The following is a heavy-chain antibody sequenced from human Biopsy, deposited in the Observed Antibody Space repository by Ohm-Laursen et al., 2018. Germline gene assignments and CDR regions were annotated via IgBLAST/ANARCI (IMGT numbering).Heavy chain of an antibody. Sequence: PSDTLSLTWSVSGGSISSGGYYWSWIRQFPGKGLELLGYIYNVESTYYNPSLKSRVLISGDASRNQYSLKLTSVTAADTAVYYCVRDRRDWYEPWGQGTLVTVSS. J-gene: IGHJ5*02. CDR1: GGSISSGGYY. CDR2: IYNVEST. V-gene: IGHV4-31*02. CDR3: VRDRRDWYEP.